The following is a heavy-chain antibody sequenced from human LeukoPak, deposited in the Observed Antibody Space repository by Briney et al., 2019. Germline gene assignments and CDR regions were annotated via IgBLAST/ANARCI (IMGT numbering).Heavy chain of an antibody. J-gene: IGHJ4*02. CDR1: GDSISSGSHY. D-gene: IGHD1-1*01. CDR2: IFHTGST. V-gene: IGHV4-31*03. CDR3: ARSPGIWNEYGRLEY. Sequence: PSQTLSLTCTVSGDSISSGSHYWNWLRQRPGKGLEWIGYIFHTGSTYYNPSLKSRVTISVDTSKNQFSLKLSSVTAADTAVYYCARSPGIWNEYGRLEYWGQGALVTVSS.